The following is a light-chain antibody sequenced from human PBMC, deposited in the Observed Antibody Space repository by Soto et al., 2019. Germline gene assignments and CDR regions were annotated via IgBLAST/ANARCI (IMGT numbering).Light chain of an antibody. CDR1: QDISSY. CDR3: QQYYRAYT. J-gene: IGKJ3*01. CDR2: DAS. Sequence: DNQMTQSPSSLSASVGDRVTITCQASQDISSYVNWYQQKPGKAPKLLIYDASNLETGVPSRFSGRGSETDFTFTISSLQPEDMATYYGQQYYRAYTCGPGTKVDI. V-gene: IGKV1-33*01.